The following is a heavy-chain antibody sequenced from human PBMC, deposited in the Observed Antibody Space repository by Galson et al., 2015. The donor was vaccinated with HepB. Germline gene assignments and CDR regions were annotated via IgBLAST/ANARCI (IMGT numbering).Heavy chain of an antibody. V-gene: IGHV3-66*01. Sequence: SLRLSCAASGFTVSSNYMSWVRQAPGKGLEWVSVIYSGGSTYYADSVKGRFTISRDNSKNTLYLQMNSLRAEDTAVYYCARYSGYDKTDKYFQHWGQGTLVTVSS. J-gene: IGHJ1*01. CDR1: GFTVSSNY. CDR3: ARYSGYDKTDKYFQH. D-gene: IGHD5-12*01. CDR2: IYSGGST.